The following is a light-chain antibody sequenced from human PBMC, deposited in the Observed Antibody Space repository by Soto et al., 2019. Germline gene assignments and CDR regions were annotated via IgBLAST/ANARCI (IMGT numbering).Light chain of an antibody. CDR1: SSDVGYYNY. V-gene: IGLV2-11*01. Sequence: QSALTQPRSVSGSHGQSVTISCSGTSSDVGYYNYVSWYQQHPGKAPKLMIYDVNKRPSGVPDRFSGSKSGNTASLTISGLQAEDEADYYCCSYAGSYTEVFGGGTKLT. CDR2: DVN. J-gene: IGLJ2*01. CDR3: CSYAGSYTEV.